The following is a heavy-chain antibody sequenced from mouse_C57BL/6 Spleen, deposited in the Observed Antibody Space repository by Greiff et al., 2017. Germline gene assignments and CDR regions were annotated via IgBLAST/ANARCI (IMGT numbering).Heavy chain of an antibody. J-gene: IGHJ2*01. CDR2: ISDGGSYT. V-gene: IGHV5-4*01. CDR3: ARDPSLDD. Sequence: EVKVVESGGGLVKPGGSLKLSCAASGFTFSSYAMSWVRQTPEKRLEWVATISDGGSYTYYPDNVKGRFTISRDNAKNNLYLQMSHLKSEDTAMYYCARDPSLDDWGQGTTLTVSS. CDR1: GFTFSSYA.